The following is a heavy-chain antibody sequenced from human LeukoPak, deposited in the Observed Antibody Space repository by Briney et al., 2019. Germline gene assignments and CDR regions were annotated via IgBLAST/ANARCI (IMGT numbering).Heavy chain of an antibody. D-gene: IGHD5-18*01. CDR2: INHSGST. J-gene: IGHJ4*02. CDR1: GGSFSGYY. Sequence: KPSETLSLTCAVYGGSFSGYYWSWIRQPPGKGLEWIGEINHSGSTNYNPSLKSRVTISVDTSKNQFSLKLSSVTAADTAVYYCARVSDTAMVIDYWGQGTLVTVSS. CDR3: ARVSDTAMVIDY. V-gene: IGHV4-34*01.